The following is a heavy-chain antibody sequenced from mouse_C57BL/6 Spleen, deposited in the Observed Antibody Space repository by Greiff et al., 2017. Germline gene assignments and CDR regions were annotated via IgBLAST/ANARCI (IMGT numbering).Heavy chain of an antibody. Sequence: EVKLQQSGPELVKPGASVKISCKASGYTFTDYYMNWVKPSHGKSLEWIGDINPNKGGTSYNQKFKGKATLTVDKSSSTAYMELRSLTSEDSAVYYCAIYYGSSLFAYWGQGTLVTVSA. V-gene: IGHV1-26*01. J-gene: IGHJ3*01. CDR3: AIYYGSSLFAY. CDR2: INPNKGGT. D-gene: IGHD1-1*01. CDR1: GYTFTDYY.